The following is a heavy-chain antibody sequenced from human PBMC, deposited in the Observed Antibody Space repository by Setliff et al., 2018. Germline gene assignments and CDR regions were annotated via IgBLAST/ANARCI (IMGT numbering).Heavy chain of an antibody. CDR3: ARASGELFYDWYFDL. V-gene: IGHV3-30*04. J-gene: IGHJ2*01. Sequence: HPGGSLRLSCAASGFTFSSYAMHWVRQAPGKGLEWVAVISYDGSNKYYADSVKGRFTISRDNSKNTLYLQMNSLRAEDTAVYYCARASGELFYDWYFDLWGRGTLV. D-gene: IGHD3-10*01. CDR2: ISYDGSNK. CDR1: GFTFSSYA.